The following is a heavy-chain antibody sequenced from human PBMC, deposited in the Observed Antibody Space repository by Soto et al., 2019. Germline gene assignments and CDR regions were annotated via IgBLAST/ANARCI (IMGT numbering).Heavy chain of an antibody. CDR1: GFTFSIYW. J-gene: IGHJ5*02. V-gene: IGHV3-7*01. CDR3: AREISGYCSGGSCASRFDP. D-gene: IGHD2-15*01. Sequence: GGSLRLSCAASGFTFSIYWMSWVRQAPGKGLEWVANIKRDGGERYYVESVKGRFTISRDNAKNSLYLQMNSLRAEDTAVYYCAREISGYCSGGSCASRFDPWGQGTLVTVS. CDR2: IKRDGGER.